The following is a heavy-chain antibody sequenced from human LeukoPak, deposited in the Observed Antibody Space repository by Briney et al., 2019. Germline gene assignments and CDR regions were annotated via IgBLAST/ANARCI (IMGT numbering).Heavy chain of an antibody. J-gene: IGHJ4*02. CDR3: AKDPRGIQLWSSRYY. D-gene: IGHD5-18*01. CDR1: GGSFSGYY. Sequence: ETLSLTCAVYGGSFSGYYWSWVRQAPGKGLEWVSAISGSGGSTYYADSVKGRFTISRDNSKNTLYLQMNSLRAEDTAVYYCAKDPRGIQLWSSRYYWGQGTLVTVSS. CDR2: ISGSGGST. V-gene: IGHV3-23*01.